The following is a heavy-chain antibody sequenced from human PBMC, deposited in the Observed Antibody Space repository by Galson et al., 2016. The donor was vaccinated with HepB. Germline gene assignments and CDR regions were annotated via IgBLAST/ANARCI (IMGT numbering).Heavy chain of an antibody. CDR3: ARDFKLGAPDYMDV. CDR2: IYSGGTT. D-gene: IGHD1-26*01. V-gene: IGHV3-53*05. CDR1: GFTVSSDY. J-gene: IGHJ6*03. Sequence: SLRLSCAASGFTVSSDYMNWVRQAPGKGLEWVSVIYSGGTTYYADSVKGRFTISRDNSKNTEDLQIHSLRSEDAAVYFCARDFKLGAPDYMDVWGKGTTVTVSS.